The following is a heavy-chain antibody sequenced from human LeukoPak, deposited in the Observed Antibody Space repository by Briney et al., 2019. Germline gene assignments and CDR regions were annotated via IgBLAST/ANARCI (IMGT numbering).Heavy chain of an antibody. CDR2: IWYDGSDK. CDR1: GFTFSSYG. D-gene: IGHD3-16*01. J-gene: IGHJ6*02. V-gene: IGHV3-33*01. CDR3: SRNHYDRKGLDV. Sequence: GGSLRLSCAASGFTFSSYGMHWVCQAPGKGLEWVAVIWYDGSDKNYADSVKGRFSISRDDSKNTVYLQMNSLRGEDTAVYYCSRNHYDRKGLDVWGQGTTVTVSS.